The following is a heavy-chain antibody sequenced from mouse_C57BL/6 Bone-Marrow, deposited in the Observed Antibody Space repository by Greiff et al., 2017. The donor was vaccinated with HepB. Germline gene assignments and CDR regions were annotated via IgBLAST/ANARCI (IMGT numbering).Heavy chain of an antibody. CDR3: TSSNGDY. D-gene: IGHD2-10*02. CDR2: IDPENGDT. V-gene: IGHV14-4*01. CDR1: GFNIKDDY. J-gene: IGHJ2*01. Sequence: EVKLQQSGAELVRPGASVKLSCTASGFNIKDDYMHWVKQRPEQGLEWIGWIDPENGDTEYASKFQGKATITADTSSNTAYLQLSSLTSEDTAVYYCTSSNGDYWGQGTTLTVSS.